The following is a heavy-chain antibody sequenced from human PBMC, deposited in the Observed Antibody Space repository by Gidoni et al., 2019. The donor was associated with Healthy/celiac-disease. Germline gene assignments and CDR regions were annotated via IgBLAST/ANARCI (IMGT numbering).Heavy chain of an antibody. CDR2: ISYDGSNK. V-gene: IGHV3-30-3*01. CDR3: ARPIAAADNYYYYGMDV. D-gene: IGHD6-13*01. J-gene: IGHJ6*02. Sequence: QVQLVESGGGVVQPGRSLRLSCAASGFTFSSYAMHGVRQAPGKGLEWVAVISYDGSNKYYADSVKGRFTISRDNSKNTLYLQMNSLRAEDTAVYYCARPIAAADNYYYYGMDVWGQGTTVTVSS. CDR1: GFTFSSYA.